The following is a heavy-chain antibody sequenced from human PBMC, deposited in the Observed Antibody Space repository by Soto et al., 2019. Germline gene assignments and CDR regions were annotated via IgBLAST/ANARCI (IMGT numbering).Heavy chain of an antibody. CDR1: GSSLDDYA. CDR3: AKMVVAGTGWFDP. V-gene: IGHV3-9*01. D-gene: IGHD6-19*01. J-gene: IGHJ5*02. Sequence: GGSLRLSCAASGSSLDDYAMHWVRQAPGKGLEWVSGISWDSGGIGYADSVKGRFTISRDNAKNSLYLEMNSLRAEDTALYYCAKMVVAGTGWFDPWGQGTLVTVSS. CDR2: ISWDSGGI.